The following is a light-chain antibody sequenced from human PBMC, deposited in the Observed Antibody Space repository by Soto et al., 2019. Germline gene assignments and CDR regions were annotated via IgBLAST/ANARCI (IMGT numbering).Light chain of an antibody. J-gene: IGLJ2*01. CDR3: SSYTSSGTLV. CDR2: EVS. V-gene: IGLV2-14*01. Sequence: QSALTQPASVSGSPGQSITISCTGTSNDVGGYNFVSWYQQHPGKAPKLVIFEVSNRPSGVSYRFSGSKSGNTASLTISGLQADDEADYYCSSYTSSGTLVFGGGTKLTVL. CDR1: SNDVGGYNF.